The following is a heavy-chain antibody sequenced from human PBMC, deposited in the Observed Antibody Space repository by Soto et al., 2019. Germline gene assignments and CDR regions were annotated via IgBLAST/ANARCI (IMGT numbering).Heavy chain of an antibody. CDR2: IYWDDDK. J-gene: IGHJ4*02. D-gene: IGHD4-17*01. Sequence: QITLKESGPTLVRPAQTLTLTCDFSGFSLSTYHMGVAWISQPPGKALEWLALIYWDDDKRYSPSLKDRLAISKDTSSNQVVLTITNMDPGDTATYFCAHAGDYDLLPFDHWGPGTLVTVSS. V-gene: IGHV2-5*02. CDR1: GFSLSTYHMG. CDR3: AHAGDYDLLPFDH.